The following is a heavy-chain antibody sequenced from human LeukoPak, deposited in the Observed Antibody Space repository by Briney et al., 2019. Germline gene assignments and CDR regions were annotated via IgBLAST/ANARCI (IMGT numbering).Heavy chain of an antibody. D-gene: IGHD6-13*01. CDR3: ARTLLYSSSWYVWFDP. V-gene: IGHV4-4*09. J-gene: IGHJ5*02. Sequence: SETLSLTCTVSGGSISSYYRSWIRQPPGKGLEWIGYIYTSGSTNYNPSLKSRVTISVDTSKNQFSLKLSSVTAADTAVYYCARTLLYSSSWYVWFDPWGQGTLVTVSS. CDR1: GGSISSYY. CDR2: IYTSGST.